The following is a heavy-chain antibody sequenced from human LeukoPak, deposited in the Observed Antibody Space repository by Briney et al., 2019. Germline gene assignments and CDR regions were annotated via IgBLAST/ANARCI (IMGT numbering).Heavy chain of an antibody. Sequence: PGGSLRLSCAASGFTFGSYEMNWVRQAPGKGLEWVSYISSSGTTIYYADSVKGRFTISRDNAKNSLYLQMNSLRAEDTAVYYCARERPEIDYWGQGTLVTVSS. V-gene: IGHV3-48*03. CDR3: ARERPEIDY. CDR2: ISSSGTTI. CDR1: GFTFGSYE. J-gene: IGHJ4*02.